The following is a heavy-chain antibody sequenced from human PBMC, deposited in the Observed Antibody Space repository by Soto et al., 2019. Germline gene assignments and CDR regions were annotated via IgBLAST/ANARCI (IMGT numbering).Heavy chain of an antibody. J-gene: IGHJ4*02. Sequence: ASVKVSCKASGYTFTSYYIHWVGQAPGQGFEWMGKINPSGGGTSDAQKFQGRVTVTRDTSTSTVYMELSSLRSEDTAVYFCARGTSSFGTFDYWGQGTLVTVS. CDR1: GYTFTSYY. CDR2: INPSGGGT. CDR3: ARGTSSFGTFDY. D-gene: IGHD1-1*01. V-gene: IGHV1-46*01.